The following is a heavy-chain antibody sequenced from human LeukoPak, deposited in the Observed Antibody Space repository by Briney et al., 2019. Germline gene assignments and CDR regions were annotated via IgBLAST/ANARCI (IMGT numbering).Heavy chain of an antibody. CDR1: GFTFDDYA. V-gene: IGHV3-9*01. D-gene: IGHD2-2*01. CDR3: AKDIVRYCSSTSCPGRGMDV. J-gene: IGHJ6*02. Sequence: GGSLRLSCAASGFTFDDYAMHWVRQAPGKGLEWVSGISRNSGSIGYADSVKGRFTISRDNAKNSLYLQMNSLRAEDTALYYCAKDIVRYCSSTSCPGRGMDVWGQGTTVTVSS. CDR2: ISRNSGSI.